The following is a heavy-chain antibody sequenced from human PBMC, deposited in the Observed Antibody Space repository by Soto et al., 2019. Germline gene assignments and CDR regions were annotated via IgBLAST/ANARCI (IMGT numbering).Heavy chain of an antibody. CDR1: GFTFSSYA. CDR2: ISGGGGST. J-gene: IGHJ4*02. V-gene: IGHV3-23*01. CDR3: AKEPYSSDNYFDY. D-gene: IGHD6-19*01. Sequence: VQLLESGGGLVQPGGSLRLSCAASGFTFSSYAMSWVRQAPGKGLEWVSAISGGGGSTYYADSVKGRFTISRDNSNNTLYLQMNSLRAEDTAVYYCAKEPYSSDNYFDYWGQGTLVTVSS.